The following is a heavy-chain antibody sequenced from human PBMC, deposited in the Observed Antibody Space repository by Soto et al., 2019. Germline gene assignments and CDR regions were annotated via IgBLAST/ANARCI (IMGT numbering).Heavy chain of an antibody. V-gene: IGHV3-23*01. Sequence: DVQLLESGGHLVQPGGSLRLSCAASGFTFSSYAMSWVRQAPGKGLEWVSSVSAGGDMTYYSDSVKGRFTISRDNTNNALFLQMISLRIEDTALYYCARGKLGGSGSPASYYYSGLDVWGQGATVTVS. CDR1: GFTFSSYA. CDR2: VSAGGDMT. D-gene: IGHD3-10*01. J-gene: IGHJ6*02. CDR3: ARGKLGGSGSPASYYYSGLDV.